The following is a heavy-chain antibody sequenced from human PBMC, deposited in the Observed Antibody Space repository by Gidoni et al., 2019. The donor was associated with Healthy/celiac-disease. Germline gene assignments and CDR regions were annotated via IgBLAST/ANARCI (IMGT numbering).Heavy chain of an antibody. CDR3: ATKASGPYAFDI. V-gene: IGHV4-61*02. J-gene: IGHJ3*02. CDR2: IYTSGST. CDR1: GGSISSGSYY. Sequence: QVQLQESGPGLVKPSQTLSLTCTVSGGSISSGSYYWSWIRQPAGKGLEWIGRIYTSGSTNYNPSLKSRVTISVDTSKNQFSLKLSSVTAADTAVYYCATKASGPYAFDIWGQGTMVTVSS. D-gene: IGHD2-15*01.